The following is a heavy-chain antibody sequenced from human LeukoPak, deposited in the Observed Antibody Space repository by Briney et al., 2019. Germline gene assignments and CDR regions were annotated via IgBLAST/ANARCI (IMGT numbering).Heavy chain of an antibody. V-gene: IGHV1-46*01. Sequence: ASVKVSCKASGYTFTSYYIHWVRQAPGQGLEWMGIINPSDDSASYAQKFQGRVTMTRDTSTSTVYMELSRLRSEDTAVYYCASDANYAYWGQGTLVTVSS. CDR1: GYTFTSYY. CDR2: INPSDDSA. D-gene: IGHD1-7*01. J-gene: IGHJ4*02. CDR3: ASDANYAY.